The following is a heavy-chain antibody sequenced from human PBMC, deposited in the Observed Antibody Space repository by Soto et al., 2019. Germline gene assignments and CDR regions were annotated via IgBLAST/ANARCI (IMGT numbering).Heavy chain of an antibody. CDR3: AAWGNYYDSSGPPFDY. Sequence: PSETLSLTCAVSGGSISSSNWWSWVRQPPGKGLEWIGEIYHSGSTNYNPSLKSRVTISVDKSKNQFSLKLSSVTAADTAVYYCAAWGNYYDSSGPPFDYWGKGTPVTVS. J-gene: IGHJ4*02. V-gene: IGHV4-4*02. D-gene: IGHD3-22*01. CDR2: IYHSGST. CDR1: GGSISSSNW.